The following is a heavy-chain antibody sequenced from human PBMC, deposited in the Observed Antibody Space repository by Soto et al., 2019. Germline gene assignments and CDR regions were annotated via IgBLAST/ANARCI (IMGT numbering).Heavy chain of an antibody. Sequence: PSETLSLTCAVYGGSFSGYYWSWIRQPPGKGLEWIGEINHSGSTNYNPSLKSRVTISVDTSKNQFSLKLSSVTAADTAVYYCARAYVDLYGSGSYSKSRVFDSWGQGTLVTVSS. CDR3: ARAYVDLYGSGSYSKSRVFDS. J-gene: IGHJ4*02. CDR1: GGSFSGYY. CDR2: INHSGST. D-gene: IGHD3-10*01. V-gene: IGHV4-34*01.